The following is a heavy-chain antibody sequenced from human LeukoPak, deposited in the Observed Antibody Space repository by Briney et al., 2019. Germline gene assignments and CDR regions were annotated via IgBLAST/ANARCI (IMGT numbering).Heavy chain of an antibody. CDR1: GYTFTSYY. CDR2: INPRGGST. CDR3: ARDHYYDSSAHPKAYGMDV. Sequence: ASVKVSCKASGYTFTSYYMHWVRQAPGQGLEWMGIINPRGGSTSYAQKFQGRVTMTRDTSTSTVYMELSSLRSEDTAVYYCARDHYYDSSAHPKAYGMDVWGQGTTVTVSS. J-gene: IGHJ6*02. D-gene: IGHD3-22*01. V-gene: IGHV1-46*01.